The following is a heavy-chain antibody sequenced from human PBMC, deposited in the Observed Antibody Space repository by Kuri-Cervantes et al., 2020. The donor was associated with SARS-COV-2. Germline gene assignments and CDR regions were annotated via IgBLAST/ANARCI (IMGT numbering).Heavy chain of an antibody. D-gene: IGHD2-2*02. CDR1: GFTFSSYA. CDR2: ISYDGSNK. Sequence: GGSLSPSCAASGFTFSSYAMHWVRQAQGKGLEWVAVISYDGSNKYYADSMKGRFTISRDNSKNTMYLQMNSMRAEDTSVYYCARGPWSTSCYRLGDDDYYGMDVWGQGTTVTVSS. J-gene: IGHJ6*02. V-gene: IGHV3-30-3*01. CDR3: ARGPWSTSCYRLGDDDYYGMDV.